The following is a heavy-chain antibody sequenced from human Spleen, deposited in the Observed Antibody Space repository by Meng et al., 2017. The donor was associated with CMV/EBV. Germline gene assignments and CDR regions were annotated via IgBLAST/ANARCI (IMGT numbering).Heavy chain of an antibody. J-gene: IGHJ5*02. D-gene: IGHD2-2*01. CDR1: GFSVSINY. Sequence: GGSLRLSCAASGFSVSINYMTWVRQAPGKGLEWVANIKQDGSEKYYVDSVKGRFTISRDNAKNSLYLQLNSLRGEDTAVYYCARLTGHCSSTSCYYWLDPWGQGTLVTVSS. CDR3: ARLTGHCSSTSCYYWLDP. CDR2: IKQDGSEK. V-gene: IGHV3-7*01.